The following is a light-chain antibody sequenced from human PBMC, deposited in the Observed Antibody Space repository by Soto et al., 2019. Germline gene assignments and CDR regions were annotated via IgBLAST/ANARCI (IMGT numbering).Light chain of an antibody. CDR2: GAS. V-gene: IGKV3-15*01. J-gene: IGKJ1*01. Sequence: EIVMTQSPATLSVSPGERATLSCRASQSVSSNLAWYQQKPGQAPRLLIYGASTRATGIPARFSGSGSGTEFTLTISSLQSEDFAVYYCQQYISRTFGQGTKVEIK. CDR1: QSVSSN. CDR3: QQYISRT.